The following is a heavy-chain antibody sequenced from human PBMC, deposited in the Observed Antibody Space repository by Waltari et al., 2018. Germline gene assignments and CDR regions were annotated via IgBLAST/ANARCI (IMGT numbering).Heavy chain of an antibody. V-gene: IGHV3-30*01. Sequence: QVQLVESGGGVVQPGRSLRLSCAASGFTFRSYAMHWVRQAPGKGLEWVAVISYDGSNKYYADSVKGRFTISRDNSKNTLYLQMNSLRAEDTAVYYCARDAGAFGGVKPMAGDYWGQGTLVTVSS. CDR2: ISYDGSNK. D-gene: IGHD3-16*01. J-gene: IGHJ4*02. CDR3: ARDAGAFGGVKPMAGDY. CDR1: GFTFRSYA.